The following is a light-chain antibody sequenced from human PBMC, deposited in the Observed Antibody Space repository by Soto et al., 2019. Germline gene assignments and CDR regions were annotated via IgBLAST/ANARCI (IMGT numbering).Light chain of an antibody. CDR1: QGIGVY. CDR3: QKYNSAPLT. V-gene: IGKV1-27*01. J-gene: IGKJ4*01. Sequence: GDRVTSTCRASQGIGVYLAWFQQKPGNVPKLLIYAASTLQSGVPSRFSGSGSGTDFTLTISSLQPEDVATYYCQKYNSAPLTFGGGTKVDIK. CDR2: AAS.